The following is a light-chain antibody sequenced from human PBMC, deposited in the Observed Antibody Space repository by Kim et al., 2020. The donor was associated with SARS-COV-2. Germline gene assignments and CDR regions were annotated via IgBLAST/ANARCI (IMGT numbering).Light chain of an antibody. CDR3: SGWGSSLSAYL. V-gene: IGLV10-54*01. CDR2: RND. J-gene: IGLJ1*01. CDR1: SKDVGYQG. Sequence: ATLTWTGNSKDVGYQGGVWRQPNQGHPPRILYYRNDNRPPGSSEGFSASRSGNTASLTITAVQPEDEADYYCSGWGSSLSAYLFGTGTQLTVL.